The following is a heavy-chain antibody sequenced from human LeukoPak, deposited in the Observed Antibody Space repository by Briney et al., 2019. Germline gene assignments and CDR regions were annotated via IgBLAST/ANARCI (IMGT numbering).Heavy chain of an antibody. D-gene: IGHD6-13*01. V-gene: IGHV5-51*01. CDR3: ARWAATGIGLDY. CDR2: TYPGDSDT. CDR1: GYRFTNYW. Sequence: GESLKISCEASGYRFTNYWIGWVRQMPGKGLEWMGITYPGDSDTRYSPSFQGQVTISADKSISTAYLQWSSLKASDTAVYYCARWAATGIGLDYWGQGTLVTVSS. J-gene: IGHJ4*02.